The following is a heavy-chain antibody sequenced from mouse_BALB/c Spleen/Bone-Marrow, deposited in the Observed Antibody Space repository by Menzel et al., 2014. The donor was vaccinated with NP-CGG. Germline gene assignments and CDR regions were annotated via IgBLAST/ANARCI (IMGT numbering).Heavy chain of an antibody. J-gene: IGHJ2*01. V-gene: IGHV5-6*02. Sequence: EVKLMESGGDLVKPGGSLKLSCVASGFTFSSYGMSWVRQTPDKRLEWVATISSGGSSTYYPASVKGRFTISRDNAKSTLYLQMSSLSSEDTAMYYCTRRPLQANSYFDCWGQGTTLTVSS. CDR2: ISSGGSST. CDR3: TRRPLQANSYFDC. D-gene: IGHD3-2*02. CDR1: GFTFSSYG.